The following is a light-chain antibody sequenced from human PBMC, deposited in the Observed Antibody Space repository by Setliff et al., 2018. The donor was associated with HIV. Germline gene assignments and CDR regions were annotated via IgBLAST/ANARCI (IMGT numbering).Light chain of an antibody. V-gene: IGLV2-23*02. Sequence: QSVLTQPASVPGSPRQAITISCTGTSSDVGRYNLVSWYQHHPGRAPKLIIYDVTKRPSGVSDRFSGSKSGNTASLTISGLQADDEADYYCCSYADSYTSLYVFGTGTKVTVL. J-gene: IGLJ1*01. CDR2: DVT. CDR1: SSDVGRYNL. CDR3: CSYADSYTSLYV.